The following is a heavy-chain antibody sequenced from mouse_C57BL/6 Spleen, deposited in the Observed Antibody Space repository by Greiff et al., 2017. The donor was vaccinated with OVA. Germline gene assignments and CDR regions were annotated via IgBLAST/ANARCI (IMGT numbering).Heavy chain of an antibody. CDR3: AREGYYGSSRFAY. CDR2: ISDGGSYT. D-gene: IGHD1-1*01. V-gene: IGHV5-4*01. Sequence: EVKLMESEGGLVKPGGSLKLSCAASGFTFSSYAMSWVRQTPEKRLEWVATISDGGSYTYYPDNVKGRFTISRDNAKNNLYLQMSHLKSEDTAMYYCAREGYYGSSRFAYWGQGTLVTVSA. J-gene: IGHJ3*01. CDR1: GFTFSSYA.